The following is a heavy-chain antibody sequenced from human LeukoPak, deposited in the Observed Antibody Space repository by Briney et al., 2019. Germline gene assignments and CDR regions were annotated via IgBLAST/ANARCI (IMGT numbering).Heavy chain of an antibody. Sequence: ASVKVSCKASGYTFTGYYMHWVRQAPGQGLKWMGWINPNSGGTNYAQKFQGWVTMTRDTSISTAYMELSRLRSDDTAVYYCARTEMATIHDAFDIWGQGTMVTVSP. CDR1: GYTFTGYY. CDR2: INPNSGGT. V-gene: IGHV1-2*04. CDR3: ARTEMATIHDAFDI. D-gene: IGHD5-24*01. J-gene: IGHJ3*02.